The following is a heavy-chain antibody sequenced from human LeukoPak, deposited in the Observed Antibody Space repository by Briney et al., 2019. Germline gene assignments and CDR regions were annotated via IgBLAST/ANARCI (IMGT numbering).Heavy chain of an antibody. CDR2: IKSKTDGGTT. Sequence: GGSLRLSCAASGFTFSNAWMSWVRQAPGKELEWVGRIKSKTDGGTTDYAAPVKGRFTISRDDSKNTLYLQMNSLKIEDTAAYYCTTSLHYYDSSGYYYWGQGTLVTVSS. J-gene: IGHJ4*02. CDR1: GFTFSNAW. D-gene: IGHD3-22*01. V-gene: IGHV3-15*01. CDR3: TTSLHYYDSSGYYY.